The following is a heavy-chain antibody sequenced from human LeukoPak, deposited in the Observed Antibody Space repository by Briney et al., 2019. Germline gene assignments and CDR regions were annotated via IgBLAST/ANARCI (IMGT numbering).Heavy chain of an antibody. J-gene: IGHJ3*02. CDR3: ASVDYYGSGSYYAFDI. D-gene: IGHD3-10*01. V-gene: IGHV1-69*06. CDR2: IIPFFGTA. Sequence: GAWVNVSCKASGYTFSVYYMHWVRQAPGPGLEWGGGIIPFFGTANYAQKFQGRVTITADKSTSTAYMELSSLRSEDTAVYYCASVDYYGSGSYYAFDIWRQGTMVTVSS. CDR1: GYTFSVYY.